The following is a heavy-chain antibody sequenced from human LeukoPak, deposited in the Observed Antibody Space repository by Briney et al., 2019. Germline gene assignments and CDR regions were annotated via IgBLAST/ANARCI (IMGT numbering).Heavy chain of an antibody. J-gene: IGHJ3*02. Sequence: SVKVSCKASGGTFSSYAISWVRQAPGQGREWMGGIIPIFGTANYAQKFQGRVTITAEEYTSKAYMELSSLRSEDTAVYYCATLSNCSGGSCYLHDAFDIWGQGTMVTVS. D-gene: IGHD2-15*01. V-gene: IGHV1-69*13. CDR3: ATLSNCSGGSCYLHDAFDI. CDR2: IIPIFGTA. CDR1: GGTFSSYA.